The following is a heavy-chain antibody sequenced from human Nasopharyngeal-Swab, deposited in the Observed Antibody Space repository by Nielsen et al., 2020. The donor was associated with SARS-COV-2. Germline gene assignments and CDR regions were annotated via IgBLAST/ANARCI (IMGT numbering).Heavy chain of an antibody. CDR3: AREQYSGSYDY. D-gene: IGHD1-26*01. Sequence: VRQAPGKGLEWVAVIWYDGSNKYYADSVKGRFTISRDNSKNTLYLQMNSLRAEDTAVYYCAREQYSGSYDYWGQGTLVTVSS. V-gene: IGHV3-33*01. CDR2: IWYDGSNK. J-gene: IGHJ4*02.